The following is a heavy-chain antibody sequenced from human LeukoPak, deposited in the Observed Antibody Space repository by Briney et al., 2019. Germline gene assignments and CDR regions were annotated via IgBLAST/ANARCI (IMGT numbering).Heavy chain of an antibody. D-gene: IGHD6-19*01. J-gene: IGHJ6*04. CDR3: GRGGYGPHLLYYFYGMDV. V-gene: IGHV3-74*01. Sequence: GGSLRLSCAASGFTFSSYWMHWVRQAPGKGLEWVSRINSDGSSTNYADSVKGRFTISRDNAKNTLYLQMNSLRAEDTAVYYCGRGGYGPHLLYYFYGMDVWGKGATGTVSS. CDR1: GFTFSSYW. CDR2: INSDGSST.